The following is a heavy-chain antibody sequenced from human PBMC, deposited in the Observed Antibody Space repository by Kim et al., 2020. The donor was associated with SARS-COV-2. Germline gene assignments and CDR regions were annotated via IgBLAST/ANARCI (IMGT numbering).Heavy chain of an antibody. D-gene: IGHD2-15*01. CDR1: GGSISSGGYY. CDR3: ARDYCSGGSCYDY. Sequence: SETLSLTCTVSGGSISSGGYYWSWIRQHPGKGLEWIGYIYYSGSTYYNPSLKSRVTISVDTSKNQFSLKLSSVTAADTAVYYCARDYCSGGSCYDYWGQGTLVTVSS. CDR2: IYYSGST. J-gene: IGHJ4*02. V-gene: IGHV4-31*03.